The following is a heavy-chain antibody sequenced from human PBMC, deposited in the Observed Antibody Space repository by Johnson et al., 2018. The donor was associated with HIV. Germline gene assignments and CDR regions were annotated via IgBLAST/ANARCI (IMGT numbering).Heavy chain of an antibody. V-gene: IGHV3-11*01. CDR1: GFTFTNA. Sequence: VQLVESGGGLVKPGGSLRLSCAASGFTFTNAWMRQAPGKGLEWVSHISSSGATTYYADSVQGRFTISRDNAKKSLYLQMNSLRAEDTALYYCAREGPLTFGGSDAFDIWGQGTMVTVSS. CDR3: AREGPLTFGGSDAFDI. D-gene: IGHD3-16*01. J-gene: IGHJ3*02. CDR2: ISSSGATT.